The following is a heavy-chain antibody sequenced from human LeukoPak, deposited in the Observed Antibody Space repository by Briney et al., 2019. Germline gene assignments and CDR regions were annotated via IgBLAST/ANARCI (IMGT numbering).Heavy chain of an antibody. Sequence: SETLSLTCTVSGGSVSSADYYWSWIRHPPGKALEWIGYIYHTGSNNYKYSLKSRVTISVDTSKNQFSLKLSSVTAADTAVYYCASADVAGIAAAGIPSAFDIWGQGTMVTVSS. CDR1: GGSVSSADYY. D-gene: IGHD6-13*01. CDR3: ASADVAGIAAAGIPSAFDI. CDR2: IYHTGSN. J-gene: IGHJ3*02. V-gene: IGHV4-61*08.